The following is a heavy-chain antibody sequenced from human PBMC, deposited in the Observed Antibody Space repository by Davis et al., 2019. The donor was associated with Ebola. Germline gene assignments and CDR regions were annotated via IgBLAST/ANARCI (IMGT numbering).Heavy chain of an antibody. CDR1: GFTFSGSA. CDR3: SAAAASRDY. V-gene: IGHV3-73*01. D-gene: IGHD6-13*01. Sequence: GGSLRLSCAASGFTFSGSAMHWVRQASGKGLEWVGRIRSKANSYATAYAASVKGRFTISRDDSKNTAYLQMNSLKTENTAVYYCSAAAASRDYWGQGTLVTVSS. CDR2: IRSKANSYAT. J-gene: IGHJ4*02.